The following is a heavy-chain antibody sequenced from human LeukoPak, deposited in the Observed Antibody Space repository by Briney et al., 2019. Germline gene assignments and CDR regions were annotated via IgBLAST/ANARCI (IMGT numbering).Heavy chain of an antibody. D-gene: IGHD4-17*01. Sequence: GGSLRLSCAASGFTFNNAWMSWVRQAPGKGLEWVGRIKSKSDGGTTDYAAPVEGRFTISRDDSKNTLYLQTNSLKTEDTAVYFCATEYYGAYNFWGQGTLVTVSS. V-gene: IGHV3-15*01. J-gene: IGHJ4*02. CDR1: GFTFNNAW. CDR3: ATEYYGAYNF. CDR2: IKSKSDGGTT.